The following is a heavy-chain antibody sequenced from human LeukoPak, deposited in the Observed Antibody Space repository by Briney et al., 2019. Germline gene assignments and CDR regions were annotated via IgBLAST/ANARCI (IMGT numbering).Heavy chain of an antibody. CDR2: INHSGST. CDR3: ARISGSSGWFDTYYFDY. CDR1: GGSFSGYY. D-gene: IGHD6-19*01. V-gene: IGHV4-34*01. Sequence: SETLSLTCAVYGGSFSGYYWSWIRQPPGKGLEWIGEINHSGSTNYNPSLKSRVTIPVDTSKNQFSLKLSSVTAADTAVYYCARISGSSGWFDTYYFDYWGQGTLVTVSS. J-gene: IGHJ4*02.